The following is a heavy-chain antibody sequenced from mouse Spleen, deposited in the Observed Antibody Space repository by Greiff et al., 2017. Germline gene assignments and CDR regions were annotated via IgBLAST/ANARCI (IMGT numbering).Heavy chain of an antibody. Sequence: VQLQQPGAELVRPGSSVKLSCKASGYTFTSYWMHWVKQRPIQGLEWIGNIDPSDSETHYNQKFKDKATLTVDKSSSTAYMQLSSLTSEDSAVYYCARTTGLGPYYLDYWGQGTTLTVSS. CDR2: IDPSDSET. CDR3: ARTTGLGPYYLDY. D-gene: IGHD4-1*01. CDR1: GYTFTSYW. V-gene: IGHV1-52*01. J-gene: IGHJ2*01.